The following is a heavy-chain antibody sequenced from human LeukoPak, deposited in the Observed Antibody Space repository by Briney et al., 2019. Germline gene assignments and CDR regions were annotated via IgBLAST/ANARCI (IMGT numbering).Heavy chain of an antibody. CDR2: LESGGSI. D-gene: IGHD3-10*01. CDR1: TFTVTNNY. Sequence: PGGSLSLSCAASTFTVTNNYMSWHRQAPGKGLEGVSALESGGSIYYADSVKGRFTISRDNSKNTLYLQMNTLRAEDMLVYYCVRDPSRGLNYFANGGQGTLVTVSS. V-gene: IGHV3-53*01. CDR3: VRDPSRGLNYFAN. J-gene: IGHJ4*02.